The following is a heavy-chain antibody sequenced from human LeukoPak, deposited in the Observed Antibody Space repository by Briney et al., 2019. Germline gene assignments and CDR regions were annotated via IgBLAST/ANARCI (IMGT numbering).Heavy chain of an antibody. CDR2: IYYSGST. V-gene: IGHV4-59*12. Sequence: SETLSLTCTVSGGSISSYYWSWVRQPPGKGLEWIGYIYYSGSTDYNPSLKSRVTISVDTSKNQFSLKLSSVTAADMAVYYCARDRFAAGAAFDIWGQGTMVTVSS. CDR1: GGSISSYY. CDR3: ARDRFAAGAAFDI. D-gene: IGHD3-10*01. J-gene: IGHJ3*02.